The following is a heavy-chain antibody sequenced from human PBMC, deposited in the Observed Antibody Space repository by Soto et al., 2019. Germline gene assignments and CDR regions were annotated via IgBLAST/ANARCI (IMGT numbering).Heavy chain of an antibody. V-gene: IGHV4-59*08. D-gene: IGHD2-2*01. CDR1: GGFIISDY. CDR2: IYYSGST. J-gene: IGHJ5*02. CDR3: ARQVPATTDWLDP. Sequence: PSETLSLTCTVSGGFIISDYWIWIRQPPGQGLEWIGYIYYSGSTNYNPSLRSRVTISLDTSKKQFPLNLSSVTAADTAVYYCARQVPATTDWLDPWGQGTLVTVSS.